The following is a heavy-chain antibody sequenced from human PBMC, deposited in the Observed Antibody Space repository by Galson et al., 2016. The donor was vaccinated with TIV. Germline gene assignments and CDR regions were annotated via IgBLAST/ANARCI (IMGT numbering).Heavy chain of an antibody. D-gene: IGHD2-2*01. CDR1: GYSIASGYF. V-gene: IGHV4-38-2*02. Sequence: ETLSLTCTVSGYSIASGYFWGWIRQPPGKGLEWLGNMHESGSSYYNPSLKSRLTISVDASKNQFSLKLRSVTAADSAVYYCARDCTSTTCRIYYYGMDVWGQGTTVTVSS. J-gene: IGHJ6*02. CDR3: ARDCTSTTCRIYYYGMDV. CDR2: MHESGSS.